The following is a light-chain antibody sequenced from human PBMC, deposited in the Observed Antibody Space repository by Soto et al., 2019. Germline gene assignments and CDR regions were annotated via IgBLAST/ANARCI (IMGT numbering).Light chain of an antibody. CDR1: EGVASNY. CDR3: QQYGSSQIT. V-gene: IGKV3-20*01. CDR2: GAS. Sequence: ESALALASGSPSLSPGERATPSCRASEGVASNYLAWYQHKPGQAPRLLFFGASSRATGIPDRFSGSGSGTDFTLTISRLEPEDFAVYYCQQYGSSQITFGQGTRLEIK. J-gene: IGKJ5*01.